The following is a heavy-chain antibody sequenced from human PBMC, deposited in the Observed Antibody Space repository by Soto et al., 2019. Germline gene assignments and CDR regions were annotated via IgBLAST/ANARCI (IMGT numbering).Heavy chain of an antibody. J-gene: IGHJ3*02. CDR2: IYSGGST. V-gene: IGHV3-53*04. D-gene: IGHD2-15*01. CDR3: ARDRHCSGGSCKGLIGAFDI. Sequence: EVQLVESGGGLVQPGGSLRLSCAASGFTVSSNYMSWVRQAPGKGLEWVSVIYSGGSTYYADSVKGRFTISRHNSKNTLYLQMNSLRAEDTAVYYCARDRHCSGGSCKGLIGAFDIWGQGTMVTVSS. CDR1: GFTVSSNY.